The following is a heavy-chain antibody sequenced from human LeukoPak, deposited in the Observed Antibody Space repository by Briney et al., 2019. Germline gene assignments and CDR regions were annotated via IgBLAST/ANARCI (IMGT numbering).Heavy chain of an antibody. Sequence: GASVKVSCKASGYTFTSYYMHWVRQAPGQGLEWMGIINPSGGSTSYAQKFQGRVTMTRDTSTSTVYMELSSLRSEDTAVYYCARDCGPDDYSNYWFDPWGQGTLVTVSS. J-gene: IGHJ5*02. V-gene: IGHV1-46*01. CDR1: GYTFTSYY. CDR3: ARDCGPDDYSNYWFDP. D-gene: IGHD4-11*01. CDR2: INPSGGST.